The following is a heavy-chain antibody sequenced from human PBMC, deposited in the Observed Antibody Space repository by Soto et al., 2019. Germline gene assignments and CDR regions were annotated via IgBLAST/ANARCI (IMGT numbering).Heavy chain of an antibody. CDR3: ARAGSGVIVIPPAY. Sequence: SETLSLTCTVSGGSIISYYWSWIRQPPGKGLEWIGYIYYSGSTNYNPSLKSRVTISVDTSKNQFSLKLSSVTAADTAVYYCARAGSGVIVIPPAYWGQGTLVTVS. J-gene: IGHJ4*02. CDR1: GGSIISYY. D-gene: IGHD3-16*02. CDR2: IYYSGST. V-gene: IGHV4-59*01.